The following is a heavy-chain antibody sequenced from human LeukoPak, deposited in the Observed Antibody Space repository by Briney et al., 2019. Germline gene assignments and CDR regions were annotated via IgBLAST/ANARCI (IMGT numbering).Heavy chain of an antibody. CDR3: AREDVDITVATSGAFDI. J-gene: IGHJ3*02. CDR2: IISDGSST. D-gene: IGHD6-19*01. Sequence: TGGSLRLSCAASGFNFNRFWMHWVRQAPGKGLVWVSRIISDGSSTNYADSVKGRFNISRDNAKNTLYLQMNSLRAEDTALYYCAREDVDITVATSGAFDIWGQGTMVTVSS. V-gene: IGHV3-74*01. CDR1: GFNFNRFW.